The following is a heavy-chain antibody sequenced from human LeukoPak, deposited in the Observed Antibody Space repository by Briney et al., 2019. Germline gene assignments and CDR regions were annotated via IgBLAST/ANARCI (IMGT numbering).Heavy chain of an antibody. CDR1: GGSISSYY. Sequence: PSETLSLTCTVSGGSISSYYWSWIRQPAGKGLEWIGRIYTSGSTNYNPSLKSRVTMSVDTSKNQFSLKLSSVTAADTAVYYCVGTYCGGDCYAMYAFDFWGQGTVVSVSS. CDR2: IYTSGST. CDR3: VGTYCGGDCYAMYAFDF. D-gene: IGHD2-21*02. V-gene: IGHV4-4*07. J-gene: IGHJ3*01.